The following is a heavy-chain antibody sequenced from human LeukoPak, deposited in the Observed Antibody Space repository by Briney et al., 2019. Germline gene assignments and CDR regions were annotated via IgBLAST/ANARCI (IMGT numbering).Heavy chain of an antibody. CDR1: GFTFSTYY. V-gene: IGHV3-7*04. CDR3: AGGFGFLIES. Sequence: GGSLRLSCAASGFTFSTYYIAWVRQAPGKGLEWVANIKQDGSEKYYGGSVKGRLTISRDNAKNSLYLQLNSLGVEDTAVYFCAGGFGFLIESWGQGALVTVSS. CDR2: IKQDGSEK. D-gene: IGHD3-3*01. J-gene: IGHJ4*02.